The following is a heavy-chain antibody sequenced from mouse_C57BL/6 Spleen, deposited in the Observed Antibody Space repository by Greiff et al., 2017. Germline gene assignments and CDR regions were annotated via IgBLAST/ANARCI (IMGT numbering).Heavy chain of an antibody. CDR3: ARDGPWAMDY. J-gene: IGHJ4*01. D-gene: IGHD1-2*01. V-gene: IGHV1-82*01. Sequence: QVQLQQSGPELVKPGASVKISCKASGYAFSSSWMNWVKQRPGKGLEWIGRIYPGDGDTNYNGKFKGKATLTADKSSSTAYMQLSSLTSEDSAVYFCARDGPWAMDYWGQGTSVTVSS. CDR2: IYPGDGDT. CDR1: GYAFSSSW.